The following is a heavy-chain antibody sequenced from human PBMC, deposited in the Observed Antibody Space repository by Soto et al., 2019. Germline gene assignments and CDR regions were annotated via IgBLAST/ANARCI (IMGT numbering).Heavy chain of an antibody. CDR3: ARLVFRCLRGSCDDYNFYGLDV. CDR1: GGSISSTDHY. V-gene: IGHV4-39*01. D-gene: IGHD6-19*01. Sequence: PSETLSLTCTVSGGSISSTDHYWGWIRQPPGKGLEWLGSIYYAGSTFHNPSLKRRATISVDTSRNQFSLRLSSVTASDTAVYYCARLVFRCLRGSCDDYNFYGLDVWGQGTTVTVSS. CDR2: IYYAGST. J-gene: IGHJ6*02.